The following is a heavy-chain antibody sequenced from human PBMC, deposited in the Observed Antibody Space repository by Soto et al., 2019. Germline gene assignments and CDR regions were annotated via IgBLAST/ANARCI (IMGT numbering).Heavy chain of an antibody. V-gene: IGHV4-34*01. CDR1: GGSFSGYY. D-gene: IGHD5-18*01. J-gene: IGHJ4*02. Sequence: QVQLQQWGAGLLKPSETLSLTCAVYGGSFSGYYWSWIRQPPGKGLEWIGEITHSGSTNYNHYLKSQVTKSVDTSKNQFSLKLSSLTAADTAVYYCARRGYSYGFDYWGQGTLVTVSS. CDR3: ARRGYSYGFDY. CDR2: ITHSGST.